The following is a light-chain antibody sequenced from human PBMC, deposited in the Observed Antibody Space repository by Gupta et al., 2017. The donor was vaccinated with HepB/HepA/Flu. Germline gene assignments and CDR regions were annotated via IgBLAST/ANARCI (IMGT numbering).Light chain of an antibody. CDR2: EAS. Sequence: EIVLTPSPATLSLSPGERATLSCRASQSVSSYVAWYQQKPGQAPRLLIYEASSRATGIPARVSGSGSGTDFTLTISSLEPEDLAVYYCQQRSDWPLTFGGGTKVEIK. CDR3: QQRSDWPLT. CDR1: QSVSSY. J-gene: IGKJ4*01. V-gene: IGKV3-11*01.